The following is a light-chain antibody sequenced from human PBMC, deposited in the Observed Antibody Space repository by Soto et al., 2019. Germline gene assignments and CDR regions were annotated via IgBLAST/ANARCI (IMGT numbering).Light chain of an antibody. CDR1: QSVSGW. CDR3: QQLHGYPIT. J-gene: IGKJ5*01. V-gene: IGKV1-5*01. CDR2: AAS. Sequence: DIQMTQSPSTLSASVGDTVTVTCRASQSVSGWLAWYQQKPGEAPKLLIYAASNFQSGVPSRFSGSGSGTHFTLTISSLQPEDFATYYCQQLHGYPITFGQGTRLEI.